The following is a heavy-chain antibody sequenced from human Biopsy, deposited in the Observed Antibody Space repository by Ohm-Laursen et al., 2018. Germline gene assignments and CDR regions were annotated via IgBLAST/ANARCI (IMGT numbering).Heavy chain of an antibody. CDR1: GDSISGGGYY. J-gene: IGHJ5*02. Sequence: TLSLTCTVPGDSISGGGYYWSWIRQHPGKGLEWIGYIHYMGSTNYNPSLKSRVTISVDTSKNQFSLRLTSVTAADTAVYYCARDYGSGSLFDPWGQGTLVTVSS. CDR3: ARDYGSGSLFDP. CDR2: IHYMGST. V-gene: IGHV4-31*03. D-gene: IGHD2-15*01.